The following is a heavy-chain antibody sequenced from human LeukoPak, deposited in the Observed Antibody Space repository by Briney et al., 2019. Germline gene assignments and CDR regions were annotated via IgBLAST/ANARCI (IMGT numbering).Heavy chain of an antibody. D-gene: IGHD3-10*01. CDR3: AKDFYGSGSPFDY. Sequence: PGGSLRLSCEASGFTFSRYGMHWVRQAPGKGLEWVAVISYDGSNKYYVDSVKGRFTISRDNSKNTLYLQMNSLRAEDTAVYYCAKDFYGSGSPFDYWGQGTLVTVSS. CDR2: ISYDGSNK. CDR1: GFTFSRYG. V-gene: IGHV3-30*18. J-gene: IGHJ4*02.